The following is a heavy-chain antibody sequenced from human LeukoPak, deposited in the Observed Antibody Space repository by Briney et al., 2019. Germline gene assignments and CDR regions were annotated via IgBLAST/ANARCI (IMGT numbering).Heavy chain of an antibody. CDR3: ARGTSAIYGMDV. CDR2: IYYSGST. V-gene: IGHV4-59*01. D-gene: IGHD1-14*01. Sequence: SETLSLTCTVSGDSISNYYWSWIRQPPGKGLERIGYIYYSGSTNYNPSLKSRVTISVDTSKNQFSLKLSSVTAADTAVYYCARGTSAIYGMDVWGQGTTVTVSS. CDR1: GDSISNYY. J-gene: IGHJ6*02.